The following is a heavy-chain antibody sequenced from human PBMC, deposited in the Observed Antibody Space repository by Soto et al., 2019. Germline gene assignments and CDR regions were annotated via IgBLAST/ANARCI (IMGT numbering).Heavy chain of an antibody. CDR2: IYYSGST. V-gene: IGHV4-39*01. J-gene: IGHJ6*03. CDR3: ARHRPVLYDFWSGYPESYYYYYMDV. CDR1: GGSISSSSYY. Sequence: PSETLSLTCTVSGGSISSSSYYWGWIRQPPGKGLEWIGSIYYSGSTYYNPSLKSRVTISVDTSKNQFSLKLSSVTAADTAVYYCARHRPVLYDFWSGYPESYYYYYMDVWGKGTTVTVSS. D-gene: IGHD3-3*01.